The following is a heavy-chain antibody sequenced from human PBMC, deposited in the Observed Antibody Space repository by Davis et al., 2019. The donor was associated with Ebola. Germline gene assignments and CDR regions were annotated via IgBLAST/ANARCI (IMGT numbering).Heavy chain of an antibody. CDR3: ASSWGNWFDP. Sequence: AASVKVSCKASGGTFSSYAISWVRQAPGQGLEWMGGIIPIFGTANYAHKFQGRVTITADKSTSTAYMELSSLRSEDTAVYYCASSWGNWFDPWGQGTLVTVSS. CDR2: IIPIFGTA. J-gene: IGHJ5*02. CDR1: GGTFSSYA. D-gene: IGHD1-26*01. V-gene: IGHV1-69*06.